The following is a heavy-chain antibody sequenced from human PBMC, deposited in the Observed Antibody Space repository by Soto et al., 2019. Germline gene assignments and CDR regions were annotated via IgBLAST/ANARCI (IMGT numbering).Heavy chain of an antibody. CDR3: AREMVYAYYYMDV. D-gene: IGHD2-8*01. J-gene: IGHJ6*03. Sequence: GGSLRLSCAASGFTFSSYGMHWVRQAPGKGLEWVAVIWYDGSNKYYADSVKGRFTISRDNSKNTLYLQMNSLRAEDTAVYYCAREMVYAYYYMDVWGKGTTVTVSS. V-gene: IGHV3-33*01. CDR1: GFTFSSYG. CDR2: IWYDGSNK.